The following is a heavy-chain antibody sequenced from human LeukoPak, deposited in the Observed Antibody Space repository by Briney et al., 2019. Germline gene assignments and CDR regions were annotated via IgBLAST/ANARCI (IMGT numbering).Heavy chain of an antibody. J-gene: IGHJ4*02. CDR1: GFTFSSYA. D-gene: IGHD1-26*01. CDR3: AKDLRVVGAYFDY. Sequence: PGGSLRLSCAASGFTFSSYAMSWVRQAPGKGLEWVSAISGSGGSTYYADFGKGRFTISSENSKNTMYVKMNSLGAEDTAVYYCAKDLRVVGAYFDYWGQGTLVTVSS. CDR2: ISGSGGST. V-gene: IGHV3-23*01.